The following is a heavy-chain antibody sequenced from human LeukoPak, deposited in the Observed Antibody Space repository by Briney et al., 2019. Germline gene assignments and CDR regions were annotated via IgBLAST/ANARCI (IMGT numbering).Heavy chain of an antibody. CDR1: AGSFSGYY. D-gene: IGHD6-6*01. J-gene: IGHJ4*02. V-gene: IGHV4-34*01. CDR3: ARGCSSSRSDY. Sequence: SETLSLTCAVYAGSFSGYYWSWIRQPPGKGLEWIGEINHSGSTNYNPSLKSRVTISVDTSKNQFSLKLSSVTAADTAVYYCARGCSSSRSDYWGEGTLVTVSS. CDR2: INHSGST.